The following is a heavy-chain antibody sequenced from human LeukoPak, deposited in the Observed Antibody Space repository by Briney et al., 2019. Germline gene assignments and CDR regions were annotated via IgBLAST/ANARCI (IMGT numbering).Heavy chain of an antibody. CDR2: IYYTGRT. CDR1: GGSTSSSSYY. J-gene: IGHJ4*02. V-gene: IGHV4-39*01. CDR3: ARLYYYDSSGPPL. Sequence: SETLSLTCTVSGGSTSSSSYYWGWIRQPPGKGLEWIGNIYYTGRTYYNPSLKSRVTISVDTSKNQFSLKLSSVSAADTAVYYCARLYYYDSSGPPLWGQGTLVTVSS. D-gene: IGHD3-22*01.